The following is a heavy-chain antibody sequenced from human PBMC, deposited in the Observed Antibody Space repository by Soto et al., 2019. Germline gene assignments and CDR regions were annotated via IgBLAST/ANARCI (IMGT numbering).Heavy chain of an antibody. J-gene: IGHJ4*02. CDR1: GLSFSVYS. D-gene: IGHD3-3*02. CDR2: INGRDGAI. V-gene: IGHV3-48*02. Sequence: GGSLRLSCAASGLSFSVYSMNWVRQAPGKGLEWVSYINGRDGAINYVDSVKGRFTISIDIAKNSLYLQMNSLRDEDTAVYFCARDHLWAFDYWGQGVLVTVSS. CDR3: ARDHLWAFDY.